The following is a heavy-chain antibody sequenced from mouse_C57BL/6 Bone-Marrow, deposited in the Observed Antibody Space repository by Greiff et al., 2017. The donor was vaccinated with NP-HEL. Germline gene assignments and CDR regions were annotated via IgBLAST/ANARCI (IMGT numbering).Heavy chain of an antibody. CDR1: GFTFSDFY. D-gene: IGHD3-2*02. Sequence: EVKLVESGGGLVQSGRSLRLSCATSGFTFSDFYMEWVRQAPGKGLEWIAASRNKANDYTTEYSASVKGRFIVSRDTSQSILYLQMNALRAEDTAIYYCARDDGDSSGYYAMDYWGQGTSVTVSS. J-gene: IGHJ4*01. V-gene: IGHV7-1*01. CDR2: SRNKANDYTT. CDR3: ARDDGDSSGYYAMDY.